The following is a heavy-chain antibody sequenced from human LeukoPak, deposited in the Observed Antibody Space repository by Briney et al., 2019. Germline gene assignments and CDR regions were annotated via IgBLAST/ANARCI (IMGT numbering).Heavy chain of an antibody. Sequence: GASVKVSCKASGYTFTAYYIHWVRQAPGQGLEWMGRINPNSGGTSYAQKFQGKVTMIRDTSISTAYMELSRLRSDDTVVYYCAIAGGGSDAFDIWGQGTMVTVSS. CDR2: INPNSGGT. V-gene: IGHV1-2*05. CDR1: GYTFTAYY. CDR3: AIAGGGSDAFDI. D-gene: IGHD2-15*01. J-gene: IGHJ3*02.